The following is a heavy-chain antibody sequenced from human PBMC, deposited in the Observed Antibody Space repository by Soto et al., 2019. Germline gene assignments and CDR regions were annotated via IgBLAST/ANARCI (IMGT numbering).Heavy chain of an antibody. CDR3: ARDDKQAARTDY. CDR2: IKQDGSEK. D-gene: IGHD6-6*01. J-gene: IGHJ4*02. V-gene: IGHV3-7*03. CDR1: GFTFSSYW. Sequence: EVQLVESGGGLVQPGGSLRLSCAASGFTFSSYWMSWVRQAPGKGLEWVANIKQDGSEKYYVDSVKGRFTISRDNAKNSLYLRIDSLRAEDSAVYYCARDDKQAARTDYWGQGTLVTVSS.